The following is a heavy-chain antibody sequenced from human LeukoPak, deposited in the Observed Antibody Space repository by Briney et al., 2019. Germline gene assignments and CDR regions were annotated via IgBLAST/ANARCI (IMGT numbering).Heavy chain of an antibody. CDR2: INHSESP. J-gene: IGHJ4*02. D-gene: IGHD6-19*01. CDR3: ARGQAAVASEGYDY. Sequence: PSETLSLTCAVYGGSFSGYCWTWIRQPPGKGLEWIGEINHSESPNYNPSLKSRVTISVDTSKNQFSLKLSSVTAADTAVYYCARGQAAVASEGYDYWGQGTLVTVSS. CDR1: GGSFSGYC. V-gene: IGHV4-34*01.